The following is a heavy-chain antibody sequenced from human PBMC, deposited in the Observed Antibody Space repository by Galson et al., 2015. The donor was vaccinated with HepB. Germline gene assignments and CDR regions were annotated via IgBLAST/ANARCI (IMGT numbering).Heavy chain of an antibody. CDR2: IISSSTII. CDR1: GFTFSSYS. V-gene: IGHV3-48*01. CDR3: ARGGQGFDY. J-gene: IGHJ4*02. Sequence: LRLSCAASGFTFSSYSMNWVRQAPGKGLEWVSYIISSSTIIYYADSVKGRFTISRDNAKNSLFLQMNSLRAEDTAVYYCARGGQGFDYWGQGTLVTVSS.